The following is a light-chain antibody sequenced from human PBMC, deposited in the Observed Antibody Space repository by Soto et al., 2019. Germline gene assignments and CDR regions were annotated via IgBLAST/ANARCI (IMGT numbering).Light chain of an antibody. Sequence: DIQMTQSPSSLSASVGDRVTITCRASQSISSFLKWYQQKPGKAPKLLIYAASTVQSGDPSRFSGSGSGTDFTLTIPSLQPEDIATYHCQQSYGTPLTFGQGTKVEI. CDR2: AAS. J-gene: IGKJ1*01. CDR3: QQSYGTPLT. CDR1: QSISSF. V-gene: IGKV1-39*01.